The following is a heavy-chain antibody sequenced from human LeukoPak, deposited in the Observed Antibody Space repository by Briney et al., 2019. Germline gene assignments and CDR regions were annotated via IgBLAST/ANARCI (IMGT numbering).Heavy chain of an antibody. D-gene: IGHD6-13*01. CDR1: GFTFSGYS. CDR2: ISTTSAYI. J-gene: IGHJ4*02. Sequence: GGSLRLSCAASGFTFSGYSMNWVRQAPGKGLEWVSSISTTSAYIYYADSVQGRLTTCRDNDKSSLYLEMNSLRAEDTAVYYCARDGAAAAGRYFAYWGQGSLVTVSS. V-gene: IGHV3-21*01. CDR3: ARDGAAAAGRYFAY.